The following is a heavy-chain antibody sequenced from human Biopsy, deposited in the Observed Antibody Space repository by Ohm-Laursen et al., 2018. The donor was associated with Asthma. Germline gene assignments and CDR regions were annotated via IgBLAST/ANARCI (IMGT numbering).Heavy chain of an antibody. J-gene: IGHJ5*02. CDR1: GFTFTDYW. V-gene: IGHV3-74*01. Sequence: SLRLSCSASGFTFTDYWMHWVRQAPGKGLVWVSRINVEGTTTNYADSVKGRFTISRDNAKNSLYLQMDSLRAEDTAVYFCARKTYYYSATYGWFDAWGQGTLVTVSS. D-gene: IGHD4/OR15-4a*01. CDR3: ARKTYYYSATYGWFDA. CDR2: INVEGTTT.